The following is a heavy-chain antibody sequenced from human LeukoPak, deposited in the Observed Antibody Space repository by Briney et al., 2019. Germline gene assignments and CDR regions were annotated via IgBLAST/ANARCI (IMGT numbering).Heavy chain of an antibody. CDR3: ASVYLYGMDV. D-gene: IGHD2-8*01. CDR1: GFTFSSYG. V-gene: IGHV1-46*01. CDR2: INPSGGGT. Sequence: GRSLRLSCAASGFTFSSYGMHWVRQAPGQGLEWMAIINPSGGGTKYAQKFQGRVTMTRDTPTSTVYMELSSLRTEDTAVYYCASVYLYGMDVWGQGTTVTVSS. J-gene: IGHJ6*02.